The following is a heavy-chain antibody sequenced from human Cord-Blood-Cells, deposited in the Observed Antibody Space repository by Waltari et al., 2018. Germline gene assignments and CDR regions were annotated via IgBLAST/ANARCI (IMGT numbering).Heavy chain of an antibody. J-gene: IGHJ5*02. CDR1: GYTFTSYG. CDR3: GRRIAVAGTWFDP. V-gene: IGHV1-18*01. D-gene: IGHD6-19*01. CDR2: SSAYNRNT. Sequence: QVQLVQSGAEVKKPGASVTVSCKASGYTFTSYGISWVRPAPGQGLEWMGWSSAYNRNTNYAQRLQGRVTMTTDTSTSTAYMGLRSLRAYDTAVYDCGRRIAVAGTWFDPWGQGTLVTVSS.